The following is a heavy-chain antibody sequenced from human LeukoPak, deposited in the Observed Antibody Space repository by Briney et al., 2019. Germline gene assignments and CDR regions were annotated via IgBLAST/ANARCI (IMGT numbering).Heavy chain of an antibody. CDR3: TRWVGWHDPTFDY. Sequence: QSGGSLRLSCAASGFTFSGSAMHWVRQTSGKGLEWVGRIRSKANSYATAYAASVKGRFTISRDDSKNTAYLQMNSLKTEDTAVYYCTRWVGWHDPTFDYWGKGTLVTVSS. D-gene: IGHD1-1*01. CDR2: IRSKANSYAT. V-gene: IGHV3-73*01. J-gene: IGHJ4*02. CDR1: GFTFSGSA.